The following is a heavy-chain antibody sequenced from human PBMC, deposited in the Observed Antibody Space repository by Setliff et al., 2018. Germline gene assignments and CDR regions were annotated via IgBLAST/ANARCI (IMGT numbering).Heavy chain of an antibody. J-gene: IGHJ4*02. V-gene: IGHV4-61*02. CDR2: IYTSGST. CDR1: GYSISSGSYY. D-gene: IGHD3-3*01. Sequence: SETLSLTCAVSGYSISSGSYYWSWIRQPAGKGLEWIGRIYTSGSTNYNPSLKSRVTISVDTSKNQFSLKLSSVTAADTAVYYCARERMYYNFWSGYSDYWGQGTLVTVSS. CDR3: ARERMYYNFWSGYSDY.